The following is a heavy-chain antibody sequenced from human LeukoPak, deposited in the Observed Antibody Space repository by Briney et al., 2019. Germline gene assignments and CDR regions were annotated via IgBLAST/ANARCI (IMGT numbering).Heavy chain of an antibody. CDR3: AKETCSGYSCYLFDY. CDR2: ISDSGGST. J-gene: IGHJ4*02. D-gene: IGHD2-15*01. V-gene: IGHV3-23*01. Sequence: GGSLRLSCAASGFTFSSYSVSWVRQAPGKGLEWVSAISDSGGSTYYADSVKGRFTISRDNSKNTLYLQMNSLRAEDTAVYYCAKETCSGYSCYLFDYWGQGTLVTVSS. CDR1: GFTFSSYS.